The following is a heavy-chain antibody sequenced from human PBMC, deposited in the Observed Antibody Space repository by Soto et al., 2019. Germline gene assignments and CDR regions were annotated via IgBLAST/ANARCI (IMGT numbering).Heavy chain of an antibody. CDR1: GGSFSGYY. J-gene: IGHJ5*02. V-gene: IGHV4-34*01. CDR3: ARIGLSDWFDP. D-gene: IGHD3-10*01. Sequence: SETLSLACAVYGGSFSGYYWSWIRQPPGKGLEWIGEINHSGSTNYNPPLKSRVTISVDTSKNQFSLKLSSVTAADTAVYYCARIGLSDWFDPWGQGTLVTVSS. CDR2: INHSGST.